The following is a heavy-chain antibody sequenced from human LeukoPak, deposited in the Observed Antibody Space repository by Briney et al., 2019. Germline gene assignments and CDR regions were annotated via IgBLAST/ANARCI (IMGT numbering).Heavy chain of an antibody. Sequence: PGGSLRLSCVASGFTFSTYDMNWVRQAPGKGLGWVSYISSTGSTIYYADSVKGRFTISRDNAKNTLYLQMNSLRAEDTAVYYCAAETSAWSAFDIWGQGTMVTVSA. CDR3: AAETSAWSAFDI. V-gene: IGHV3-48*04. CDR1: GFTFSTYD. CDR2: ISSTGSTI. J-gene: IGHJ3*02. D-gene: IGHD6-19*01.